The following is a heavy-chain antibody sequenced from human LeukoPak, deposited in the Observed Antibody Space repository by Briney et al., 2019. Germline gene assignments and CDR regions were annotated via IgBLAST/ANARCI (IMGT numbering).Heavy chain of an antibody. J-gene: IGHJ4*02. CDR2: ISGSGGST. Sequence: PAGSLRLSCAASGFTFSSYAMSWVRQAPGKGLEWVSAISGSGGSTYYADSVKGRFTISRDNSKNSLYLQMNSLRAEDTAVYYCARAGIGGSTTSCDYWGQGTLVTVSS. CDR1: GFTFSSYA. CDR3: ARAGIGGSTTSCDY. D-gene: IGHD2-2*01. V-gene: IGHV3-23*01.